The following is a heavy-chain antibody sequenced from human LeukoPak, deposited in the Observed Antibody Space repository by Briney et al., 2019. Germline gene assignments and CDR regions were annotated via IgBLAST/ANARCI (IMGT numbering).Heavy chain of an antibody. J-gene: IGHJ5*02. Sequence: PSETLSLTCTVSGGSISSGGYYRSWIRQHPGKGLEWIGYIYYSGSTYYNPSLKSRVTISVDTSKNQFSLKLSSVTAADTAVYYCARSPLDYDFWSGYFSLLNWFDPWGQGTLVTVSS. D-gene: IGHD3-3*01. CDR1: GGSISSGGYY. V-gene: IGHV4-31*03. CDR2: IYYSGST. CDR3: ARSPLDYDFWSGYFSLLNWFDP.